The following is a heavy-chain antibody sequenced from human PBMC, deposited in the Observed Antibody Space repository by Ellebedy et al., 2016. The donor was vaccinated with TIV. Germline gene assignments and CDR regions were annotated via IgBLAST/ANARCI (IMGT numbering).Heavy chain of an antibody. CDR2: INPNSGGT. V-gene: IGHV1-2*02. J-gene: IGHJ4*02. CDR3: AGGNPYDFWSGYPEGDFDY. Sequence: ASVKVSXXASGYTFTGYYVHWVRQAPGQGLEWMGWINPNSGGTNYAQKFQDRVTMTRDTSISTAYMELSRLRSDDTAVYYCAGGNPYDFWSGYPEGDFDYWGQGTLVTVSS. CDR1: GYTFTGYY. D-gene: IGHD3-3*01.